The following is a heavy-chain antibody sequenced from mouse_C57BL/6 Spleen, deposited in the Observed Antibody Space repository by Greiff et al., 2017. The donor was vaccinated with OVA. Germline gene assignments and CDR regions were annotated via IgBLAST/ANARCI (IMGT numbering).Heavy chain of an antibody. D-gene: IGHD2-4*01. CDR3: AKITTRAGIYYAMDY. V-gene: IGHV1-50*01. J-gene: IGHJ4*01. CDR1: GYTFTSYW. Sequence: QVQLQQPGAELVKPGASVKLSCKASGYTFTSYWMQWVKQRPGQGLEWIGEIDPSDSYTNYNQKFKGKATLTVDTSSSTAYMQLSSLTSEDSAVYYCAKITTRAGIYYAMDYWGQGTSVTVSS. CDR2: IDPSDSYT.